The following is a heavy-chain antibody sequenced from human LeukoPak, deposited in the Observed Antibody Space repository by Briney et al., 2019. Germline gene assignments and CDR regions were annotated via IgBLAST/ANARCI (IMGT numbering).Heavy chain of an antibody. J-gene: IGHJ4*02. V-gene: IGHV3-11*06. CDR3: ARERGDTAMVFDY. CDR2: ISSSSSYT. D-gene: IGHD5-18*01. Sequence: GGSLRLSCAASGFTFSDYYMIWMRQAPGKGLEWVSYISSSSSYTNYADSVKGRFTISRHNAKNSLYLQMNSLRPEATAVYYCARERGDTAMVFDYWGQGTLVTVSS. CDR1: GFTFSDYY.